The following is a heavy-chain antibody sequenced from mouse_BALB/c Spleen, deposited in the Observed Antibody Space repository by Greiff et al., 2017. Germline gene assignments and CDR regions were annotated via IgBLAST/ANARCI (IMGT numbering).Heavy chain of an antibody. CDR1: GYAFSSYW. V-gene: IGHV1-80*01. Sequence: QVQLQQSGAELVRPGSSVKISCKASGYAFSSYWMNWVKQRPGQGLEWIGQIYPGDGDTNYNGKFKGKATLTVDKSSSTAYMQLKSLTSEDSAVYYCARDPWFAYWGQGTLVTVSA. CDR3: ARDPWFAY. J-gene: IGHJ3*01. CDR2: IYPGDGDT.